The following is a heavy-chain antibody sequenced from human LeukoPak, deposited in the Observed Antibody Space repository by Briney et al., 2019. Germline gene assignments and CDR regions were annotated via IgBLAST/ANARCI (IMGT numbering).Heavy chain of an antibody. CDR2: IHSDGTST. V-gene: IGHV3-74*03. J-gene: IGHJ4*02. Sequence: GGSLGLSCAASGFTFTSYWMHWVRQVPGKGLVWASRIHSDGTSTKYADSVKGRFTISRDNAKNTLYLQMNSLRVEDTAVYYCARGYSVRGDYWGQGTLVTVSS. CDR1: GFTFTSYW. CDR3: ARGYSVRGDY. D-gene: IGHD2-21*01.